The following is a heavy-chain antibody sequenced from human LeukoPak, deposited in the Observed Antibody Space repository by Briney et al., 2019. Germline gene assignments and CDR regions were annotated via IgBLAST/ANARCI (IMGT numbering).Heavy chain of an antibody. CDR3: AKDWTRRYYYYYMDV. V-gene: IGHV3-9*03. J-gene: IGHJ6*03. D-gene: IGHD1-1*01. CDR1: GFTFDDYA. Sequence: GGSLRLSCAASGFTFDDYAMHWVRQAPGKGLEWVSGISWNSGSIGYADSVKGRFTISRDNAKNSLYLQMNSLRAEDMALYYCAKDWTRRYYYYYMDVCGKGTTVTVSS. CDR2: ISWNSGSI.